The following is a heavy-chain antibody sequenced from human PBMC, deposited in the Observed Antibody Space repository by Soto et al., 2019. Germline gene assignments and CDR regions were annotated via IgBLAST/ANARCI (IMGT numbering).Heavy chain of an antibody. Sequence: QVQLVQSGAEVKKPGSSVKVSCKASGGTFSSDSFSWVRQAPGQGLEWMGGIIPMFDTPIYAQKFQDRVTITADESTSTAYMQLSRLRSVDTAVYYCARSGGLDRDFNYWGQGSLVTVSS. D-gene: IGHD2-15*01. CDR1: GGTFSSDS. V-gene: IGHV1-69*12. CDR2: IIPMFDTP. J-gene: IGHJ4*02. CDR3: ARSGGLDRDFNY.